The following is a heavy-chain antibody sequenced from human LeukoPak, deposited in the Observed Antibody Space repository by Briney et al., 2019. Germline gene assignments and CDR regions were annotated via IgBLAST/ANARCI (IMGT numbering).Heavy chain of an antibody. V-gene: IGHV3-30*02. D-gene: IGHD3-9*01. Sequence: GGSLRLSCAASGFTFSCYGMHWVRQAPGKGLEWVAFIRYDGSNKYYADSVKGRFTISRDNSKNTLYLQMNSLRAEDTAVYYCAQAAVLRYFDWDFDYWGQGTLVTVSS. CDR1: GFTFSCYG. CDR3: AQAAVLRYFDWDFDY. J-gene: IGHJ4*02. CDR2: IRYDGSNK.